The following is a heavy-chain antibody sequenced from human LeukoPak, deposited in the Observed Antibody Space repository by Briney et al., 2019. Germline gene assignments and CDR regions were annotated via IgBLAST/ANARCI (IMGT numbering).Heavy chain of an antibody. D-gene: IGHD1-26*01. CDR2: ISYDGSNK. J-gene: IGHJ6*02. V-gene: IGHV3-30-3*01. Sequence: GALRLSCAASGFTFSSYAMHWVRQAPGKGLEWVAVISYDGSNKYYADSVKGRFTISRDNSKNTLYLQMNSLRAEDTAVYYCAILGATTPQIYYYGMDVWGQGTTVTVSS. CDR3: AILGATTPQIYYYGMDV. CDR1: GFTFSSYA.